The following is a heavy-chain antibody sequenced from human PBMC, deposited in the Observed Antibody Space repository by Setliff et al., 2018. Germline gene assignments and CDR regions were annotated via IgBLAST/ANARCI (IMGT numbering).Heavy chain of an antibody. CDR1: GASVRSHY. D-gene: IGHD3-10*01. Sequence: SETLSLTCTVSGASVRSHYWSWIRQPPGKGLEWIGFIFYSGDTKSNPSLKSRVTMSVDTSKNQFSLKLSSVTAADTAVYYCARDRTYYGSGTYTRWFDCWGQGTLVTVSS. CDR2: IFYSGDT. CDR3: ARDRTYYGSGTYTRWFDC. V-gene: IGHV4-59*02. J-gene: IGHJ4*02.